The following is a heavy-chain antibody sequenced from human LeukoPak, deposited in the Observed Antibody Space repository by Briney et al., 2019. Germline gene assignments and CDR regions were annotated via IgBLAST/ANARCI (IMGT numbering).Heavy chain of an antibody. CDR1: GFTFSSYW. V-gene: IGHV3-7*01. Sequence: GGSLRLYCAASGFTFSSYWMSWVRQAPGKGLEWVANIQQDGSEKYYVDSVKGRFTISRDNAKNSLYLQMNSLRAEDTAVYYCARVPIQGYAFLMYYFDYWGQGTLVTVSS. D-gene: IGHD2-21*01. J-gene: IGHJ4*02. CDR2: IQQDGSEK. CDR3: ARVPIQGYAFLMYYFDY.